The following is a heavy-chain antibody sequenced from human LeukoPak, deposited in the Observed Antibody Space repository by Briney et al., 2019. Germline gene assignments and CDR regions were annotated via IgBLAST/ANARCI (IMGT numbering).Heavy chain of an antibody. CDR3: AKSTGHY. CDR1: GFTFSSNE. Sequence: GGSLRLSCIVSGFTFSSNEMSWIRQAHGKGLEWVASIEYSGGSAYYADSVKGRFTISRDNSKNTLYLQMNSLRAEDTAVYYCAKSTGHYWGQGTLVTVSS. CDR2: IEYSGGSA. V-gene: IGHV3-23*01. J-gene: IGHJ4*02. D-gene: IGHD1-1*01.